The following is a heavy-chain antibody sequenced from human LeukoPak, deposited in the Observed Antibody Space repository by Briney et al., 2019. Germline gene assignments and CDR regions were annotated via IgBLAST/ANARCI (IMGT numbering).Heavy chain of an antibody. V-gene: IGHV3-23*01. CDR3: ASNFWSGYSNNSN. Sequence: PGGSLRLSCAASGLTFSSYAMSWVRQAPGKGLEWVSTMSSSGGYTYYADSVKGRFTISRDNSKNTLYLQMNSLRAEDTAVYYCASNFWSGYSNNSNWGQGTLVSVSS. J-gene: IGHJ4*02. D-gene: IGHD3-3*01. CDR1: GLTFSSYA. CDR2: MSSSGGYT.